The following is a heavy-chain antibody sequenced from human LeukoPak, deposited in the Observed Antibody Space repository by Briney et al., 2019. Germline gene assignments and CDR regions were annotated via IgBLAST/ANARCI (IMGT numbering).Heavy chain of an antibody. CDR1: SGNS. Sequence: SETLSLTCAVSSGNSWDWIRQPPGKGLEWIGSVFQDGNTYYNPSLKSRVIISLDTSKKQFSLKLISVTAADTAMYYCARRYCNSGICYFYDYWSQGTLVTVSP. D-gene: IGHD2-8*01. CDR3: ARRYCNSGICYFYDY. J-gene: IGHJ4*02. CDR2: VFQDGNT. V-gene: IGHV4-38-2*01.